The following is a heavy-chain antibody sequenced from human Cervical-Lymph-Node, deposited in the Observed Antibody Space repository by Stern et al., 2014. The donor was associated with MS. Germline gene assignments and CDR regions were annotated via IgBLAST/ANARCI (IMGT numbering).Heavy chain of an antibody. Sequence: VQLVESGAEVKKTGASVKVSCKTSGYTFTDYSMHWVRQAPGQGLEWMGWINPNNGGTNYAQKFQGWVTMTRDTSISTAYMELSRLRSDDTAVYFCARDGSYGMDVWGQGTTVTVSS. V-gene: IGHV1-2*04. J-gene: IGHJ6*02. CDR1: GYTFTDYS. CDR3: ARDGSYGMDV. D-gene: IGHD3-10*01. CDR2: INPNNGGT.